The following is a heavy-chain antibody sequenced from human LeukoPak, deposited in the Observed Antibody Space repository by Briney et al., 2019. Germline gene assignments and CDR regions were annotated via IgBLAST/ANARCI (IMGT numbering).Heavy chain of an antibody. CDR1: GFTFSNYA. Sequence: GGSLRLSCAASGFTFSNYALSWVRQAPGKGLEWVSVISDGGDTTYYADSVKGRFAISRDNSRNTLYLQMNSLRTEDAAVYYCAKGYCSRTTCPADYWGQGTLVTVSS. J-gene: IGHJ4*02. CDR2: ISDGGDTT. CDR3: AKGYCSRTTCPADY. D-gene: IGHD2-2*01. V-gene: IGHV3-23*01.